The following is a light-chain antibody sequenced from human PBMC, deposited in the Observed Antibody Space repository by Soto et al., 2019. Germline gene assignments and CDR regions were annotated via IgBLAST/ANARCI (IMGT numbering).Light chain of an antibody. Sequence: VLTQSPGTLSLSPGQSATLSWRASQSLSSSFLAWYQQNTGQAPRIIIYGASSRAAGIPDRFSGSGSGTEFTLTISRLQPDDFATYYCQQYNSYPITCGQGTRLEIK. V-gene: IGKV3-20*01. CDR2: GAS. CDR3: QQYNSYPIT. J-gene: IGKJ5*01. CDR1: QSLSSSF.